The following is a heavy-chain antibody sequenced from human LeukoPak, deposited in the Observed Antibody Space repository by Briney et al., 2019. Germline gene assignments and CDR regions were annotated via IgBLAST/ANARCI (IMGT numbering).Heavy chain of an antibody. CDR2: INHSGST. V-gene: IGHV4-34*01. J-gene: IGHJ3*02. D-gene: IGHD2-21*02. Sequence: SETLSLTCAVYGGSFSGYYWSWLRQPPGKGLEWIWEINHSGSTNYNPSLKSRVTISVDTSKNQFSLKLSSVTAADTAVYYCARGIVVVTAIPPDAFDIWGQGTMVTVSS. CDR3: ARGIVVVTAIPPDAFDI. CDR1: GGSFSGYY.